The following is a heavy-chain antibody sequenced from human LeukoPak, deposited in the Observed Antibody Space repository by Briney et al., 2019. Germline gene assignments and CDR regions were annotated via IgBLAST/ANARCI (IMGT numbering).Heavy chain of an antibody. CDR3: ARVTTWDWYFDL. CDR2: IYHSGST. V-gene: IGHV4-4*02. J-gene: IGHJ2*01. Sequence: PSETLSLTCAVSGGSISSSNWWSWVRQPPGKGLEWIGEIYHSGSTNYNPSLKSRVTISVDKSKNQFSLKLSSVIAADTAVYYCARVTTWDWYFDLWGRGTLVTVSS. CDR1: GGSISSSNW. D-gene: IGHD4-17*01.